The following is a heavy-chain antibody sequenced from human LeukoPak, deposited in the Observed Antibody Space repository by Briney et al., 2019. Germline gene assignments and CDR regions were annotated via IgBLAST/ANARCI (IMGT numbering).Heavy chain of an antibody. Sequence: SETLSLTCTVSGGSISNTPHFWGWVRQPPGKEFEWIGTIYYSGTTYYNPSLTSRVTIILDTSKTHFSLNLNSVTAADTAVYYRARRGGNSDYWGQGTLVTVSS. D-gene: IGHD4-23*01. V-gene: IGHV4-39*02. CDR1: GGSISNTPHF. CDR2: IYYSGTT. J-gene: IGHJ4*02. CDR3: ARRGGNSDY.